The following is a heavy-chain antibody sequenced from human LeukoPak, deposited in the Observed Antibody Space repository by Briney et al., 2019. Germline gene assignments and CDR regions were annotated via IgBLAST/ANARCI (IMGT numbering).Heavy chain of an antibody. CDR3: ARHLLRDSSGYYYFDY. J-gene: IGHJ4*02. V-gene: IGHV4-38-2*02. Sequence: SETLSLTCTVSGYSISSGYYWGWIRQPPGKGLEWIGSIYHSGSTYYNPSLKSRVTISVDTSKNQFSLKLSSVTAADTAVYYCARHLLRDSSGYYYFDYWGQGTLVTVSS. D-gene: IGHD3-22*01. CDR2: IYHSGST. CDR1: GYSISSGYY.